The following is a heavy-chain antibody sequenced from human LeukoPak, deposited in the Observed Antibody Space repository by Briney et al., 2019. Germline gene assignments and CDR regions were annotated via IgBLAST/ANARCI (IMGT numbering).Heavy chain of an antibody. V-gene: IGHV1-18*01. CDR3: ARVKALYCSSTSCYRGAFDI. D-gene: IGHD2-2*02. Sequence: GAAVKVSCKASGYTFTSYGISWVRQAPGQGLEWMGWISAYNGNTNYAQKAQGRVTMTTDTSTSTAYMELRSLRSDDTALYYCARVKALYCSSTSCYRGAFDIWGQGTMVTVSS. CDR1: GYTFTSYG. CDR2: ISAYNGNT. J-gene: IGHJ3*02.